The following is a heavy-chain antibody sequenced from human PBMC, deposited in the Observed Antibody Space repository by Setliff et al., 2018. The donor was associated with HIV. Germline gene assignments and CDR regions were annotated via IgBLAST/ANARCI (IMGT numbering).Heavy chain of an antibody. Sequence: ASVKVSCKVSGYTLTELSRHWVRQAPGKGLEWMGGFDPEDGETIYAQKFLGRVTMTEDTSTDTAYMELSSLRPEDTAIYYCARYFYDSSGYSGSDHWGQGTLVTVSS. CDR3: ARYFYDSSGYSGSDH. D-gene: IGHD3-22*01. CDR1: GYTLTELS. V-gene: IGHV1-24*01. CDR2: FDPEDGET. J-gene: IGHJ4*02.